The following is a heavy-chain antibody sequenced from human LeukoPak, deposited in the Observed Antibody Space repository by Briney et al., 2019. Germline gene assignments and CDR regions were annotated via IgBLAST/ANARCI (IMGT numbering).Heavy chain of an antibody. Sequence: SVKVSCKASGYTFTSYGISWVRQAPGQGLEWMGWIIPIFGTANYAQKFQGRVTITTDESTSTAYMELSSLRSEDTAVYYCARSGAAAGSYYYYYYYMDVWGKGTTVTVSS. CDR2: IIPIFGTA. CDR3: ARSGAAAGSYYYYYYYMDV. D-gene: IGHD6-13*01. CDR1: GYTFTSYG. V-gene: IGHV1-69*05. J-gene: IGHJ6*03.